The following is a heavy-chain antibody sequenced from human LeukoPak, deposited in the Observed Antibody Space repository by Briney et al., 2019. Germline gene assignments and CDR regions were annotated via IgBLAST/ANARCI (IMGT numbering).Heavy chain of an antibody. Sequence: GGSLRLSCAASGFPLSSNYMSGVRQARGKGLEWVSVIYSGGSTYYADSVKGRFTISRDNSKNTLYLQMNNLRAEDTAVYYCASGSGSYRTPYYYMDVWGKGTTVTVSS. CDR2: IYSGGST. D-gene: IGHD3-10*01. V-gene: IGHV3-53*01. CDR1: GFPLSSNY. J-gene: IGHJ6*03. CDR3: ASGSGSYRTPYYYMDV.